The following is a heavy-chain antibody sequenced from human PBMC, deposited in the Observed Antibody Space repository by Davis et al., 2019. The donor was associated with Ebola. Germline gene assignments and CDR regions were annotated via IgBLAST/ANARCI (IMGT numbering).Heavy chain of an antibody. D-gene: IGHD3-3*01. CDR3: ARLPHRIIFGVVIQFDS. V-gene: IGHV5-51*01. Sequence: GGSLRLSCKGSGYSFTRYWIGWVRQMPGKGLEWMGIIYPGDSDTRYSPSFQGQVTISADKSISTAYLQWSSLKASDSAMYYCARLPHRIIFGVVIQFDSWGQGTLVTVSS. CDR2: IYPGDSDT. CDR1: GYSFTRYW. J-gene: IGHJ4*02.